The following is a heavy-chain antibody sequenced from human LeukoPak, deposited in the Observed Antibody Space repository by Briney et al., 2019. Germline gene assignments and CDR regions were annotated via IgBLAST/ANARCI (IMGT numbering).Heavy chain of an antibody. CDR1: GFTFSRNV. CDR2: ISYDGNNK. V-gene: IGHV3-30*07. CDR3: ARDPPEYSSSSGLDY. J-gene: IGHJ4*02. Sequence: GGSLRLSCAASGFTFSRNVMHWVRQAPGKGLEWVALISYDGNNKFYADSVKGRFTISRDNAKNSLYLQMNSLRAEDTAVYYCARDPPEYSSSSGLDYWGQGTLVAVSS. D-gene: IGHD6-6*01.